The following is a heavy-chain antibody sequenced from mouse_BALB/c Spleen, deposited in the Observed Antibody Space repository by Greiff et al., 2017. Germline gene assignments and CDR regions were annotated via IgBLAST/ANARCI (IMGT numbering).Heavy chain of an antibody. CDR2: ISSGSSTI. J-gene: IGHJ2*01. D-gene: IGHD2-10*02. Sequence: VQLKESGGGLVQPGGSRKLSCAASGFTFSSFGMHWVRQAPEKGLEWVAYISSGSSTIYYADTVKGRFTISRDNPKNTLFLQMTSLRSEDTAMYYCARSGYGNYYFDYWGQGTTLTVSS. CDR3: ARSGYGNYYFDY. CDR1: GFTFSSFG. V-gene: IGHV5-17*02.